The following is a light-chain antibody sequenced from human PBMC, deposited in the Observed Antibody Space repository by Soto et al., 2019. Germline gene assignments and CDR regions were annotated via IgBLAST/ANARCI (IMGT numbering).Light chain of an antibody. CDR1: NIGTKG. V-gene: IGLV3-21*04. CDR3: QVWDRRSGHLV. Sequence: SYELSQPPSVSVAPGETAKITCGGDNIGTKGVHWYQQRPGQAPLLVMYFDSERPSGIPERLSGSNSENTATLIISRVEAEDEADFYCQVWDRRSGHLVFGGGTKLTVL. J-gene: IGLJ2*01. CDR2: FDS.